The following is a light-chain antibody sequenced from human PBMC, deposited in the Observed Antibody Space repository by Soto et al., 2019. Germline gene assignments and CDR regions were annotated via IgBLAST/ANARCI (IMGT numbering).Light chain of an antibody. CDR2: NVS. CDR3: SSYTSSNTYV. CDR1: SSDVGGYNS. J-gene: IGLJ1*01. Sequence: QSALPQPASVSGSPGQSIAISCTGTSSDVGGYNSVSWYQQHPGKAPKLMIYNVSNRPSGVSDRFSGSKSGNTASLTISGLQAEDEADYYCSSYTSSNTYVFGTGTKLTVL. V-gene: IGLV2-14*03.